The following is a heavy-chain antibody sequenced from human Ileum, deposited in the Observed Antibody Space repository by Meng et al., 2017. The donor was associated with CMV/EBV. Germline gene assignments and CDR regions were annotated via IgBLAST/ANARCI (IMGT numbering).Heavy chain of an antibody. J-gene: IGHJ5*02. V-gene: IGHV1-69*05. D-gene: IGHD6-19*01. CDR1: GGTFSSYA. Sequence: SVKVSCKASGGTFSSYAISWVRQAPGQGLEWMGGIIPIFGTANYAQKFQGRVTITTDESTSTAYMELSSLRSEDTAVYYCAIGSSGWSGWFDPWGQGTLVNGAS. CDR3: AIGSSGWSGWFDP. CDR2: IIPIFGTA.